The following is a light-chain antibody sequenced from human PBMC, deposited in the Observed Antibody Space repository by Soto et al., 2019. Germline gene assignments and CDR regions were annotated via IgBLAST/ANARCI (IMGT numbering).Light chain of an antibody. CDR3: QQSHSRVT. V-gene: IGKV1-39*01. J-gene: IGKJ1*01. CDR2: AAS. Sequence: DVQMTQSSSSLSSSLGDGVTATCRASQSISRRVSWYQQKPGKAPRLLIYAASNLQTGVPSRFSGSGSGTDFTLTISGLQTEDFATYYCQQSHSRVTFGQGTRWISN. CDR1: QSISRR.